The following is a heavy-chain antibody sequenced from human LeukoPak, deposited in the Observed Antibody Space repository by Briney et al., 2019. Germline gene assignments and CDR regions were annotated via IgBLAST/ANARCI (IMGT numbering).Heavy chain of an antibody. CDR2: ISTSGST. Sequence: SETLSLTCTVSGASISNYYWSWIRQPAGKGLEWIGRISTSGSTNYNPSLKSRVTMSVDASKNQFSLKLSSVTAADTAVYYCASGAAYYYGSGSYNYWGQGTLVTVSS. CDR3: ASGAAYYYGSGSYNY. J-gene: IGHJ4*02. D-gene: IGHD3-10*01. CDR1: GASISNYY. V-gene: IGHV4-4*07.